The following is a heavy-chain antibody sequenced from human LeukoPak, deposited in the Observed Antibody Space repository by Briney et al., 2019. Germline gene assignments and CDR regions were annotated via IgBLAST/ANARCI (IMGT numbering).Heavy chain of an antibody. Sequence: PGGSLRLSCAASGFTFSSYAMTWVRQAPGKGLEWVSSISSSGGSTYYADSVKGRFTISRDNAKNSLYLQMNSLRAEDTAVYYCARDQRPNYYGSGSDFMDVWGKGTTVTVSS. CDR3: ARDQRPNYYGSGSDFMDV. CDR1: GFTFSSYA. D-gene: IGHD3-10*01. CDR2: ISSSGGST. V-gene: IGHV3-21*01. J-gene: IGHJ6*03.